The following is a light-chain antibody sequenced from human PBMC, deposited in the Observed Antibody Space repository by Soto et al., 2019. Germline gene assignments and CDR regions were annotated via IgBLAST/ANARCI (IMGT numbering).Light chain of an antibody. CDR3: QQYYRTPYT. V-gene: IGKV4-1*01. CDR1: QSVLYSSNNKNY. J-gene: IGKJ2*01. Sequence: DIVMTQSPDSLAVSLGERATINCKSSQSVLYSSNNKNYLAWYQQKPGQPPKLLIYWASTRESGVPDRCSGSGSGTDFTLTISSLQAEDGAVYYCQQYYRTPYTFGQGTKLEIK. CDR2: WAS.